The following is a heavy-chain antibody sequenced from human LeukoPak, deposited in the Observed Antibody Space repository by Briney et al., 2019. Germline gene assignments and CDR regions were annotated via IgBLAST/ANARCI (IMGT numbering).Heavy chain of an antibody. CDR1: GFTFSSYA. CDR3: VREDTPATANY. D-gene: IGHD2-21*02. CDR2: ISGGGDIT. V-gene: IGHV3-23*01. Sequence: GGSLRLSCAASGFTFSSYAMSWVRQTPGKGLEWVSAISGGGDITYYADSVKGRFTISRDNSKDTLFLQMHSLRPGDTAVYYCVREDTPATANYWGQGTLVTISS. J-gene: IGHJ4*02.